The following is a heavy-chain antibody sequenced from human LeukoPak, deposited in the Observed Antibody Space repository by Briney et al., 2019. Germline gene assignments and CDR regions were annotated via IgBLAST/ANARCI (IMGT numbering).Heavy chain of an antibody. CDR1: GFTFSSYW. V-gene: IGHV3-7*01. D-gene: IGHD1-26*01. J-gene: IGHJ4*02. CDR2: IKQDGSEK. Sequence: PGGSLRLSCAASGFTFSSYWMSWVRQAPGKGLEWVANIKQDGSEKYYVDSVKGRFTISRDNAKNSLYLQMNSLRAEDTAVYYCARDPPYSGSYYQIDYWGQGTLVTVSS. CDR3: ARDPPYSGSYYQIDY.